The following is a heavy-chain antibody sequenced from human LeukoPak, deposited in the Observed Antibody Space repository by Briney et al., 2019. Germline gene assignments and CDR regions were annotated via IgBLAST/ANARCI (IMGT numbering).Heavy chain of an antibody. CDR1: GYTFTSYD. Sequence: ASVKVSCKASGYTFTSYDINWVRQATGQGLEWMGWMNPNSGNTGYAQKFQGRVTMTRNTSISTAYMELSSLRSEDTAVYYCARALVRYQLLLRSPFDPWGQGTLVTVSS. V-gene: IGHV1-8*01. CDR3: ARALVRYQLLLRSPFDP. D-gene: IGHD2-2*01. J-gene: IGHJ5*02. CDR2: MNPNSGNT.